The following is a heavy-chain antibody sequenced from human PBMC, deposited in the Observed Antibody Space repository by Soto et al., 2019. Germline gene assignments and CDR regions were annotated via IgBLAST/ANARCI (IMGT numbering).Heavy chain of an antibody. CDR1: GFTFSNFS. D-gene: IGHD5-12*01. J-gene: IGHJ4*02. Sequence: EVRLVESGGGLVRPGGSLRLSCAASGFTFSNFSMNWVRQAPGKGLEWVSLISSSSSYIYSADSVRGRFTISRDNAKNSVYLQMNSLRAEDTAVYYCARGADSGYDLRYFDCWGQGTLVTVSS. V-gene: IGHV3-21*01. CDR3: ARGADSGYDLRYFDC. CDR2: ISSSSSYI.